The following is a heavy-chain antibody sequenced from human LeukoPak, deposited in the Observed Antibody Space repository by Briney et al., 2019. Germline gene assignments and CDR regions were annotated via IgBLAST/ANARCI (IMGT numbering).Heavy chain of an antibody. CDR3: ARDDSTFCGGDCFSNYCDH. CDR2: INPSGGSP. D-gene: IGHD2-21*02. V-gene: IGHV1-46*01. J-gene: IGHJ4*02. Sequence: ASVKVSCKASGYIFTSYSMHWVRQAPGQGLEWMGIINPSGGSPGYAQRFQGRLIMTRDTSTSTVYMELSSLRYEDTAVYYCARDDSTFCGGDCFSNYCDHSGQGTLITVSS. CDR1: GYIFTSYS.